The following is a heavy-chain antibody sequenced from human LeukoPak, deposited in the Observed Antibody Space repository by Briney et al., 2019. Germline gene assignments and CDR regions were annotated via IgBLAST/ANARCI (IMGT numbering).Heavy chain of an antibody. D-gene: IGHD6-19*01. Sequence: GGSLRLSCAASGFTFSSYAMHWVRQAPGKGLEWVAVISYDGRDKYYADSVKGRFTISRDNSKNTLDLQMNSLRAEDTAVYYCARDPYSGGWYDAFDIWGQGTMVTVSS. J-gene: IGHJ3*02. CDR3: ARDPYSGGWYDAFDI. CDR1: GFTFSSYA. CDR2: ISYDGRDK. V-gene: IGHV3-30*04.